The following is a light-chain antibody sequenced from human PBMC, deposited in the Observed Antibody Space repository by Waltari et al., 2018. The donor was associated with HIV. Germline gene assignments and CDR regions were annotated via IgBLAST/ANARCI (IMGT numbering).Light chain of an antibody. Sequence: VMTQSPDSLAVSLGERATINCKSSQSVLYSSNNKNYLAWYQQKPGQPPKLLIYWASTRESGVPDRFSGSGSGTDFTLTISSLQAEDVAVYYCQQYYSTPLTFGGGTTVEIK. J-gene: IGKJ4*01. CDR2: WAS. V-gene: IGKV4-1*01. CDR3: QQYYSTPLT. CDR1: QSVLYSSNNKNY.